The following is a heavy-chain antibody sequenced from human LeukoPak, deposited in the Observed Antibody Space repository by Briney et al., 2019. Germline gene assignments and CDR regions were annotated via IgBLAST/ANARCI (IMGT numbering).Heavy chain of an antibody. V-gene: IGHV3-11*01. Sequence: GGSLRLSCAASGFTFSDYYMSWIRQAPGKGLEWVSYISSSGTTIYYADSVKGRFTISRDNAKNSLYLQMNCLRAEDTAVYYCARGSYSSSSDIWGQGTMVTVSS. CDR1: GFTFSDYY. D-gene: IGHD6-13*01. J-gene: IGHJ3*02. CDR2: ISSSGTTI. CDR3: ARGSYSSSSDI.